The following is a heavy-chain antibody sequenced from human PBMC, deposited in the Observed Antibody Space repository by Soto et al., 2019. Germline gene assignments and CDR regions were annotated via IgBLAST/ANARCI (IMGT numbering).Heavy chain of an antibody. CDR1: GFTFSSYW. V-gene: IGHV3-74*01. J-gene: IGHJ4*02. D-gene: IGHD2-2*01. CDR2: INSDGSST. CDR3: AAITRGYCSSTSCDDC. Sequence: EVQLVESGGGLVQPGGSLRLSCAASGFTFSSYWMHWVRQAPGKGLVWVSRINSDGSSTSYADSVKGRFTISRDNAKKRVDLQRNSLRAEDTVVYYCAAITRGYCSSTSCDDCWGQGTLVTVCS.